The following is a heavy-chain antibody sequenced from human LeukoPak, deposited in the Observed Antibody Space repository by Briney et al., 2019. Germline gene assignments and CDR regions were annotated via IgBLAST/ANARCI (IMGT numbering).Heavy chain of an antibody. D-gene: IGHD3-10*01. CDR1: GFTFDDYG. Sequence: SGGSLRLSCAASGFTFDDYGMSWVRQAPGKGLEWVSGVNWNGRSTGYADSVKGRFTISRDNAKNSLYLQMNSLRAEDTALYYCARGHGSGSYEAIDYWGQGTLVTVS. CDR3: ARGHGSGSYEAIDY. V-gene: IGHV3-20*04. J-gene: IGHJ4*02. CDR2: VNWNGRST.